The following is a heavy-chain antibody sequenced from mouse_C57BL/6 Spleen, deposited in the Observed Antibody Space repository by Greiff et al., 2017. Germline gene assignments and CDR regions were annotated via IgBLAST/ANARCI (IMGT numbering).Heavy chain of an antibody. CDR2: IGPSDSYT. J-gene: IGHJ3*01. CDR1: GYTFTSYW. D-gene: IGHD2-4*01. Sequence: VQLQQPGAELVMPGASVTLSCTASGYTFTSYWMHWVQQRPGQGLEWIGEIGPSDSYTNYNQKFKGKSTLTVDKSSSTAYMQLSSLTSEDSAVYYCANYDYGFAYWGQGTLVTVSA. V-gene: IGHV1-69*01. CDR3: ANYDYGFAY.